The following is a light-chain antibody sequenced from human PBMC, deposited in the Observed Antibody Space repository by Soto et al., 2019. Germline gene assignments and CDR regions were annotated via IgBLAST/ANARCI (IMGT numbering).Light chain of an antibody. J-gene: IGKJ5*01. V-gene: IGKV1D-12*01. CDR1: QGISRW. Sequence: DIQMTQSPSSVSASVGDTVTITCRASQGISRWLAWYQQKLGKAPKLLIYDASSLQSGVPSRFSGSGAGTDFTLTISSLQPEDSATYYCLQDINYPWTFGQGTRME. CDR2: DAS. CDR3: LQDINYPWT.